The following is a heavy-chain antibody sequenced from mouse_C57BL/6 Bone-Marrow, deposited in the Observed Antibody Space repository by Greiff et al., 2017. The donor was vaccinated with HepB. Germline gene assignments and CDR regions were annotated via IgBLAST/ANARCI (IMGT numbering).Heavy chain of an antibody. CDR1: GFTFSSYA. Sequence: EVQLVESGGGLVKPGGSLKLSCAASGFTFSSYAMSWVRQTPEKRLEWVATISDGGSYTYYPDNVKGRVTISRDNAKNNLYLQMSHLKSEDTAMYYCARGYGYFFAYWGQGTLVTVSA. J-gene: IGHJ3*01. CDR3: ARGYGYFFAY. V-gene: IGHV5-4*01. D-gene: IGHD2-2*01. CDR2: ISDGGSYT.